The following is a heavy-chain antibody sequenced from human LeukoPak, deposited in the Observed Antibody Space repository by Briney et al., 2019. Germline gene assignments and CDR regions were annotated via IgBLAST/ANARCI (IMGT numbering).Heavy chain of an antibody. D-gene: IGHD2-2*01. V-gene: IGHV3-33*01. CDR2: IWYDGTTK. J-gene: IGHJ6*02. Sequence: GGSLRLSCAASGFTFSSYGMQWVRQAPGKGLEWVAGIWYDGTTKYYADSVKGRFTISRDNSKNTLFLQMNSLRAEDTAVYYCARVGGYCSSTSCYGYYYYGMDVWGQGTTVTVSS. CDR1: GFTFSSYG. CDR3: ARVGGYCSSTSCYGYYYYGMDV.